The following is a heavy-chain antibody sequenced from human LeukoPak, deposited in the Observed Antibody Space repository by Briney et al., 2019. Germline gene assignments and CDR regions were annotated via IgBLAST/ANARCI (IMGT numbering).Heavy chain of an antibody. CDR2: TYYRSKLYN. D-gene: IGHD5-12*01. CDR3: ARDKRGSGYDHLDS. J-gene: IGHJ4*02. Sequence: SQTLSLTCAISGVSVSTNSAAWNWIRQSPSRGLEWLGSTYYRSKLYNDYAVSVKSRITINPDTSKNQFSLQLNSVTPEDKAVYYCARDKRGSGYDHLDSWGQGTLVTVSS. CDR1: GVSVSTNSAA. V-gene: IGHV6-1*01.